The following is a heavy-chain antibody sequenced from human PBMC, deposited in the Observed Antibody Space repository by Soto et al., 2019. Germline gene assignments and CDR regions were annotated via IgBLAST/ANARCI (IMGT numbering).Heavy chain of an antibody. CDR2: INSDGSST. D-gene: IGHD2-2*01. J-gene: IGHJ4*01. Sequence: PGGSLRVSCAASGFTFSSFWMHWVRQAPGKGPVWVSGINSDGSSTNYADSVKGRFTISRDNAKNMLYLQMNSLRAEDTAIYYCAKDSHWAIISTTHDYWGHGTLVTVSS. CDR1: GFTFSSFW. V-gene: IGHV3-74*01. CDR3: AKDSHWAIISTTHDY.